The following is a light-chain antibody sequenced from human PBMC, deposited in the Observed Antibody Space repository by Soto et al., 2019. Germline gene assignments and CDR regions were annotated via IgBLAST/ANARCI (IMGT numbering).Light chain of an antibody. Sequence: QSALTQPASVSGSPGQSITISCTGTSSDVGTYNLVSWYQHHPSKAPKLMIYEGSKRPSGVSDRFSGSKSGNTASLTISGLQAEDEADYYCCSYAGTSTYVVFGGGTQLTVL. J-gene: IGLJ2*01. V-gene: IGLV2-23*01. CDR3: CSYAGTSTYVV. CDR1: SSDVGTYNL. CDR2: EGS.